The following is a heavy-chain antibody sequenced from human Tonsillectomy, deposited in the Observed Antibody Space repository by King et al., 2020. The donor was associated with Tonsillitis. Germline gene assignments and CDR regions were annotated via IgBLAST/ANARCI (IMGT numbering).Heavy chain of an antibody. CDR1: GFTFSSYA. V-gene: IGHV3-23*04. Sequence: VQLVESGGGLVQPGGSLRLSCAASGFTFSSYAMGWVRQAPGKGLEWVSTISGYGGSTYYADSVKGRFTISRDNSKNTLYLQMNSLRAEDTAVYYCAKDLGGGLAAGGFDYWGQGTLVTVSS. J-gene: IGHJ4*02. D-gene: IGHD3-16*01. CDR3: AKDLGGGLAAGGFDY. CDR2: ISGYGGST.